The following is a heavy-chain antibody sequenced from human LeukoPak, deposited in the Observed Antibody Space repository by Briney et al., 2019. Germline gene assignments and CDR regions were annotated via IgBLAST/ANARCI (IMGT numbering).Heavy chain of an antibody. CDR2: IFYSGST. Sequence: SETLSLTCTVSGCSISSSSYYWGWIRQPPGKGLEWIGMIFYSGSTYYNPSLKSRVTMSVDTSKNQFSLKLSSVTAADTAVYYCARLSRGYNYGTEYCDYWGQGTLVTVSS. D-gene: IGHD5-18*01. J-gene: IGHJ4*02. V-gene: IGHV4-39*01. CDR3: ARLSRGYNYGTEYCDY. CDR1: GCSISSSSYY.